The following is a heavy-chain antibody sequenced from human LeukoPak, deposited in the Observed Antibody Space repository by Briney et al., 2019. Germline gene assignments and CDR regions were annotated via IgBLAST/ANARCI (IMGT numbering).Heavy chain of an antibody. J-gene: IGHJ6*02. Sequence: ASVKVSCKASGYTFTSYGISWVRQAPGQGLEWMGWISAYNGNTNYAQKLQGRVTMTTDTSTSTAYMELRSLRSDDTAVYYCARVRGYSGYDYPYYYGMDVWGQGTTVTVSS. CDR2: ISAYNGNT. CDR3: ARVRGYSGYDYPYYYGMDV. V-gene: IGHV1-18*01. D-gene: IGHD5-12*01. CDR1: GYTFTSYG.